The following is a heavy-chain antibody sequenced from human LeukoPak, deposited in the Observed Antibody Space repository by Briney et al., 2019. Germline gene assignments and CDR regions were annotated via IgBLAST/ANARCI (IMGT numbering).Heavy chain of an antibody. CDR3: ARLYGSGSNYFDY. CDR2: IYYSGST. Sequence: PSETLSLTCTVSGDSISNNGYYWSRIRQHPGKGLEWIGYIYYSGSTYYNPSLKSRVTISVDTSENQFSLKLSSVTAADTAVYYCARLYGSGSNYFDYWGQGTLVTVSS. V-gene: IGHV4-31*03. J-gene: IGHJ4*02. CDR1: GDSISNNGYY. D-gene: IGHD3-10*01.